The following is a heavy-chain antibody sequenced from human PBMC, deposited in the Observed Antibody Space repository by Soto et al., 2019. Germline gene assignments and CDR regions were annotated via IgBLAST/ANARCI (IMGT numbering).Heavy chain of an antibody. D-gene: IGHD3-22*01. V-gene: IGHV1-69*01. Sequence: QVQLVQSGAEVKKPGSSVKVSCKASGGTFSSYAISWVRQAPGQGLEWMGGIIPIFGTANYAQKFQGRVTITADESTSTAYMELSSLRSEDTAVYYCASNARRYYYDSSGYLLQHWGQGNLVTVSS. CDR2: IIPIFGTA. CDR1: GGTFSSYA. J-gene: IGHJ1*01. CDR3: ASNARRYYYDSSGYLLQH.